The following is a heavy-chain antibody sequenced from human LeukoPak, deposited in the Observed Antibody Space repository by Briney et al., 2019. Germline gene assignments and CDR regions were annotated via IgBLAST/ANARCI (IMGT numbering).Heavy chain of an antibody. D-gene: IGHD3-22*01. CDR3: ARDREQYYDSSGSFDY. CDR1: GYTFTGYY. Sequence: GASVKVSCKASGYTFTGYYMHWVRQAPGQGLEWMGRIIPIFGTADYAQKFQGRVTITTDESTSTAYMELSSLRSEDTAVYYCARDREQYYDSSGSFDYWGQGTLVTVSS. V-gene: IGHV1-69*05. J-gene: IGHJ4*02. CDR2: IIPIFGTA.